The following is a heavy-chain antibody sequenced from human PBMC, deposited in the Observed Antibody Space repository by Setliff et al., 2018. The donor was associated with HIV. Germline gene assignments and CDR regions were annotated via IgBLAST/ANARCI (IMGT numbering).Heavy chain of an antibody. Sequence: GASVKVSCKASGGTFSSYAISWVRQAPGQGLEWMGWMSAYSGDTKYAQKIQGRVNMTRDTSTDTAYVELRSLRFDDTALYYCVRGYYYDKTGYGTFDIWGQGTVVTVSS. V-gene: IGHV1-18*01. CDR1: GGTFSSYA. D-gene: IGHD3-22*01. CDR3: VRGYYYDKTGYGTFDI. J-gene: IGHJ3*02. CDR2: MSAYSGDT.